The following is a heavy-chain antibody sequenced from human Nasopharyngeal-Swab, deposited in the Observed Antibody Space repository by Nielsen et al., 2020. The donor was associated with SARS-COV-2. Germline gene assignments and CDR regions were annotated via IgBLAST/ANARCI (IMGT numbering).Heavy chain of an antibody. CDR3: AREGIVGATTGFDY. CDR2: ISGSGGST. J-gene: IGHJ4*02. Sequence: WIRQPPGKGLEWVSAISGSGGSTYYADSVKGRFTISRDNSKNTLYLQMNSLRAEDTAVYYCAREGIVGATTGFDYWGQGTLVTVSS. D-gene: IGHD1-26*01. V-gene: IGHV3-23*01.